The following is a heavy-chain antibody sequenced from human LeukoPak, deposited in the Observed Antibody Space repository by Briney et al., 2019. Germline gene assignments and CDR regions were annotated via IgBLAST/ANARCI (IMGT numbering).Heavy chain of an antibody. D-gene: IGHD5-18*01. CDR1: GGSFSGYY. J-gene: IGHJ4*02. CDR3: ARGPQRRTAIDY. Sequence: SETLSLTCAVYGGSFSGYYWSWIRQPPGKGLEWIGEINHRGSTNYNPSLKSRVTISVDTSKNQFSLKLSSGTAADTAVYHWARGPQRRTAIDYWGQGTLVTVSS. CDR2: INHRGST. V-gene: IGHV4-34*01.